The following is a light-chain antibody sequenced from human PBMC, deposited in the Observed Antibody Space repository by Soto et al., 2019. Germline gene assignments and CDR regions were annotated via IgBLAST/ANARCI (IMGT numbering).Light chain of an antibody. J-gene: IGLJ1*01. CDR3: ASYTISNTLPFV. V-gene: IGLV2-14*01. Sequence: QSVLTQPASVSGSPGQSITISCTGTSSDVGAYNYVSWYQQHPGKAPKFLIYEVNNRPSGVSDRFSGSKSGNTASLTISALQAEDEADYYCASYTISNTLPFVFGTGTKLTVL. CDR1: SSDVGAYNY. CDR2: EVN.